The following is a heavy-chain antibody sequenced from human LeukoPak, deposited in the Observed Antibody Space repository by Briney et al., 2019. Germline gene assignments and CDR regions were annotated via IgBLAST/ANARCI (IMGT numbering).Heavy chain of an antibody. V-gene: IGHV4-59*08. D-gene: IGHD1-26*01. CDR3: ARIQWELLLAAFDI. CDR1: GGSISSYY. Sequence: TTSETLSLTCTVSGGSISSYYWSWIRQPPGKGLEWIGYIYHSGSTYYNPSLKSRVTISVDTSKNQFSLKLSSVTAADTAVYYCARIQWELLLAAFDIWGQGTMVTVSS. CDR2: IYHSGST. J-gene: IGHJ3*02.